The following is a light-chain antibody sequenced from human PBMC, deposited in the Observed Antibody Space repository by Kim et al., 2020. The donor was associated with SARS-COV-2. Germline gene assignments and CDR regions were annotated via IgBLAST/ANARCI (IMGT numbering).Light chain of an antibody. CDR3: QKCDSAPWT. J-gene: IGKJ1*01. CDR1: QDISNY. Sequence: ASVVDRVTIACRESQDISNYLAWFQLKPGKAPKLLIYAASALQPGVPSRFSGSGSGTDFTLTVTSLQPEDVATYYCQKCDSAPWTFGQGTKVEIK. CDR2: AAS. V-gene: IGKV1-27*01.